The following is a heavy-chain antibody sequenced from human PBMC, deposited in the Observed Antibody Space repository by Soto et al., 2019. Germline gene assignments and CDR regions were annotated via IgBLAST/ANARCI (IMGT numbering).Heavy chain of an antibody. CDR1: GYTLTNYA. CDR3: ARDCTGGSCFCIY. Sequence: QVQLVQSAAEVKKPGASVKVSCKASGYTLTNYAISWVRQAPGQGPEWMGWINTYNGNSNYAQKFQGRVTMTTDTSTNTAYMELRSLTSDDTAVYYCARDCTGGSCFCIYWCQGTLVTVSS. CDR2: INTYNGNS. V-gene: IGHV1-18*01. J-gene: IGHJ4*02. D-gene: IGHD2-15*01.